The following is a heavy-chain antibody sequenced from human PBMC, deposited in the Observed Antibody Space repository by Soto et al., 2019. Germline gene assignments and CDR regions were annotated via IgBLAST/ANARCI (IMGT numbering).Heavy chain of an antibody. CDR3: ARAVTGVRGVMAWYFDL. CDR1: GGSISSSSYY. D-gene: IGHD3-10*01. V-gene: IGHV4-39*01. J-gene: IGHJ2*01. CDR2: IYYSGST. Sequence: QLQLQESGPGLVKPSETLSLTCTVSGGSISSSSYYWGWIRQPPGKGLEWIGSIYYSGSTYYNPSGKSRVPIAVDTCKSQFSLMLSAVSGADTAVYYCARAVTGVRGVMAWYFDLWGRGTLVTVSS.